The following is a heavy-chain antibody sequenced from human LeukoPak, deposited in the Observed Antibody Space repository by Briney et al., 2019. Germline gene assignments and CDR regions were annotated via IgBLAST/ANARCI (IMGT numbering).Heavy chain of an antibody. CDR3: ARGPKTEIDY. CDR1: GGSISSYY. Sequence: PSETLSLTCTVSGGSISSYYWSWIRQPPGKGLEWIGYIYYSGSTNYNPSLKSRVTISVDTSKNQFSLQLGSVTAADTAVYYCARGPKTEIDYWGQGTLVTVSS. V-gene: IGHV4-59*01. CDR2: IYYSGST. J-gene: IGHJ4*02.